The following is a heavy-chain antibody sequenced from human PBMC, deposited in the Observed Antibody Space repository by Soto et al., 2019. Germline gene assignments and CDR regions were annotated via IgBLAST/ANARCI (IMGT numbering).Heavy chain of an antibody. J-gene: IGHJ6*03. D-gene: IGHD3-3*01. V-gene: IGHV7-4-1*01. CDR1: GYTFTSYA. Sequence: ASVKVSCKASGYTFTSYAMNWVRQAPGQGLEWMGWINTNTGNPTYAQGFTGRFVFSLDTSVSTAYLQICSLKAEDTAVYYCARVAGTYYDFWSGYYRYYYYMDVWGKGTTVTVSS. CDR2: INTNTGNP. CDR3: ARVAGTYYDFWSGYYRYYYYMDV.